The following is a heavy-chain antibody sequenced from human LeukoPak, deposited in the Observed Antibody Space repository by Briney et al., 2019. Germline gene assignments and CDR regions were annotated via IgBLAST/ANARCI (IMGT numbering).Heavy chain of an antibody. CDR2: IIPIFGTA. CDR1: GGTFSSYA. Sequence: RASVKVSCKASGGTFSSYAISWVRQAPGQGLEWMGGIIPIFGTANYAQKFQGRVTITTDESTSTAYMELSSLRSEDTALYYCAKGEKKVSLYDFWSGYHYRTSDYYYYMDVWGKGTTVTVSS. CDR3: AKGEKKVSLYDFWSGYHYRTSDYYYYMDV. V-gene: IGHV1-69*05. D-gene: IGHD3-3*01. J-gene: IGHJ6*03.